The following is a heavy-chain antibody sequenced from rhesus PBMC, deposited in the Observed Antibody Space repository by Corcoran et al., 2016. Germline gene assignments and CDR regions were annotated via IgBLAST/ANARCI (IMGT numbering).Heavy chain of an antibody. CDR3: ARAIQWVQIDY. Sequence: QVQLQESGPGLVKPSETLSLTCAVSGYSISSGYYWSWIRQPPGKGLEWMGYITYSGRPSHKPPRKSRGTIARDTAKNQFSLKLSSVTAADTAVYYCARAIQWVQIDYWGQGVLVTVSS. J-gene: IGHJ4*01. CDR2: ITYSGRP. D-gene: IGHD5-24*01. V-gene: IGHV4-122*02. CDR1: GYSISSGYY.